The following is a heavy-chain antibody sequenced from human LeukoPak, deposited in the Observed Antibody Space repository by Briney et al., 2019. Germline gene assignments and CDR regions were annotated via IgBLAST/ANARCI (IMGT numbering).Heavy chain of an antibody. V-gene: IGHV3-74*01. CDR2: INSDGSST. D-gene: IGHD3-10*01. Sequence: GGSLRLSCAASRFTFSSYWMHWVRQAPGKGLVWVSRINSDGSSTNYADSVKGRFTISRDNAKNTLYLQLNSLRAEDTAVYYCARDRGEYYFDSWGRGTLVTVSS. J-gene: IGHJ4*02. CDR1: RFTFSSYW. CDR3: ARDRGEYYFDS.